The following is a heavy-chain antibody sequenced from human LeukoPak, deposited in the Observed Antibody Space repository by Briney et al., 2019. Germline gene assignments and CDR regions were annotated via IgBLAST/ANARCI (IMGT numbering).Heavy chain of an antibody. CDR3: ARAPSEIGGYYPEYFRH. CDR1: GFTSSNYW. J-gene: IGHJ1*01. Sequence: GGSLRLSCAAAGFTSSNYWMHWVRQAPGKGLVWVSRIKSDGRTNYADSVKGRFTTSRDNAKNTVSLQMNSLRAEDTGVYYCARAPSEIGGYYPEYFRHWGQGTLVTVSS. V-gene: IGHV3-74*01. D-gene: IGHD3-22*01. CDR2: IKSDGRT.